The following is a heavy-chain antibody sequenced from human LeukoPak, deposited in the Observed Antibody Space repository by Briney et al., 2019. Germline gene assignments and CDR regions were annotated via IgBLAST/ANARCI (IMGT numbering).Heavy chain of an antibody. J-gene: IGHJ4*02. V-gene: IGHV4-59*08. CDR1: GGSFSGYY. D-gene: IGHD3-22*01. CDR3: ARLNYYDRSGYYPIGY. CDR2: IYYSGIT. Sequence: SETLSLTCAVYGGSFSGYYWSWIRQPPGMPLEGIGYIYYSGITNYSPSLKSRVTISVDTSKNQFSLKLSSVTAADTAVYYCARLNYYDRSGYYPIGYWGQGTLVTVSS.